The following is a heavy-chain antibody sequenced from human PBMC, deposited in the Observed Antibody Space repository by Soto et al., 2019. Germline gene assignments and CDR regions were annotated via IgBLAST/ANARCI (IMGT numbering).Heavy chain of an antibody. CDR1: GFTFSSYA. J-gene: IGHJ4*02. CDR2: ISGSGGST. Sequence: PGGSLRLSCAASGFTFSSYAMSWVRQAPGKGLEWVSAISGSGGSTYYADSVKGRFTISRDNSKNTLYLQMNSLRVEDTAVYYCAKLRYCSSTSCFTPFDYWGQGTLVTVSS. D-gene: IGHD2-2*01. CDR3: AKLRYCSSTSCFTPFDY. V-gene: IGHV3-23*01.